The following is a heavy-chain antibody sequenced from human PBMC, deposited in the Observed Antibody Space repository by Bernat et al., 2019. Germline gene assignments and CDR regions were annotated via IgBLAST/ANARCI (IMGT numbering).Heavy chain of an antibody. J-gene: IGHJ4*02. Sequence: QVQLQESGPGLVKPSQTLSLTCTVSGGSISSGSYYWSWIRQPAGKGLEWIGRIYTSGSTNYNPSLKSRVTISVDTSKNQFSLKLSSVTAADTAVYYCAREYRVTTLDSENQNNWGQGTLVTVSS. V-gene: IGHV4-61*02. CDR2: IYTSGST. D-gene: IGHD4-17*01. CDR1: GGSISSGSYY. CDR3: AREYRVTTLDSENQNN.